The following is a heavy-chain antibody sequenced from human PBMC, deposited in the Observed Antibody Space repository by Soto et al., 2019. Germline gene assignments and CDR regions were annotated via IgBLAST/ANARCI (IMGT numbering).Heavy chain of an antibody. V-gene: IGHV3-23*01. D-gene: IGHD3-9*01. CDR3: AKGNDILIGGFDY. CDR2: ISGSGGST. Sequence: GGSLRLSCAASGFTFSSYAMSWVRQAPGKGLEWVSAISGSGGSTYTADSVKGRFTISRDNSKNTLYLQMNSLRAEDTAVYYCAKGNDILIGGFDYWGQGTLVTVSS. CDR1: GFTFSSYA. J-gene: IGHJ4*02.